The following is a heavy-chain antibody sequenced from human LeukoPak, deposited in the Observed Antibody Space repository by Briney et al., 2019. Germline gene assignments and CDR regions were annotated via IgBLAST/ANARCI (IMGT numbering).Heavy chain of an antibody. J-gene: IGHJ3*02. CDR1: GFTFSDYY. V-gene: IGHV4-31*02. D-gene: IGHD3-22*01. CDR3: ARGDYDSSGYSDAFDI. Sequence: LRLSCAASGFTFSDYYMSWIRQHPGKGLEWIGYIYYSGSTYYNPSLKSQVTISVDTSKNQFSLKLSSVTAADTAVYYCARGDYDSSGYSDAFDIWGQGTMVTVSS. CDR2: IYYSGST.